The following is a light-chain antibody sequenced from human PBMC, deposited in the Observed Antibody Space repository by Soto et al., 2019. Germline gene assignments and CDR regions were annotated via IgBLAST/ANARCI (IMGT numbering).Light chain of an antibody. J-gene: IGLJ1*01. Sequence: QSALTQPASVSGSPGQSITISCTGTSSDVGGYNYVSWYQQHPGKAPKLMIYEVSNRPSGVSNRFSGSKSGNTASLTISGLHAEDEAAYYCSSYTSSSTYVFGTGPKVTVL. CDR3: SSYTSSSTYV. V-gene: IGLV2-14*01. CDR1: SSDVGGYNY. CDR2: EVS.